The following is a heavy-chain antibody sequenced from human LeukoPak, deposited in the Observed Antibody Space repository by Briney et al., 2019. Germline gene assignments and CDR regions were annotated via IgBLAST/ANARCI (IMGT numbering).Heavy chain of an antibody. J-gene: IGHJ4*02. CDR3: AKDRRGMVRGVINDY. CDR1: GFTFSSYG. Sequence: GGSLRLSCAASGFTFSSYGMHWVRQAPGKGLEWVAVIWYDGSNKYYADSVKGRFAISRDNSKNTLYLQMNSLRAEDTAVYYCAKDRRGMVRGVINDYWGQGTLVTVSS. D-gene: IGHD3-10*01. CDR2: IWYDGSNK. V-gene: IGHV3-33*06.